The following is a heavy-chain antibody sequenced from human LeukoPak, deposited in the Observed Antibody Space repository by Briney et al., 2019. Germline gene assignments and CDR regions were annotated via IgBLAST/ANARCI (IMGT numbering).Heavy chain of an antibody. J-gene: IGHJ3*02. V-gene: IGHV3-21*01. CDR2: ISSSSSYI. Sequence: PGGSLRLSCAASGFTFSSYSMNWVRQAPGKGLEWVSSISSSSSYIYYADSVKGRFTISRDNAKNSLYLQMNSLRAEDTAVYYCASQGSGSYPGDDAFDIWGQGTMVTVSS. CDR1: GFTFSSYS. CDR3: ASQGSGSYPGDDAFDI. D-gene: IGHD3-10*01.